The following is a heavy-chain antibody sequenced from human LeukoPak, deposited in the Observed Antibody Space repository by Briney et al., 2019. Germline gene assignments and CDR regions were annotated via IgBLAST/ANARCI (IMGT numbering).Heavy chain of an antibody. CDR3: SRYPYSGSYHFDY. V-gene: IGHV1-2*02. CDR1: GYIVTGYY. J-gene: IGHJ4*02. CDR2: INPNSGGT. D-gene: IGHD1-26*01. Sequence: ASVKVSCKASGYIVTGYYMHWVRQAPGQGRERMGWINPNSGGTNSAQKFQGRVTMTRDTSISTAYMELSRLTSDDTAVYYCSRYPYSGSYHFDYCGQGTLVTVSS.